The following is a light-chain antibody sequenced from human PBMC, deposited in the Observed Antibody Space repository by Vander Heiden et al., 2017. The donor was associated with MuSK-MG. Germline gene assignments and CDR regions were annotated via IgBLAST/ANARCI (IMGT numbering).Light chain of an antibody. CDR2: DVR. V-gene: IGLV2-14*01. CDR3: SSYTSSSNNVV. Sequence: QSALTQPASVSGSPRQSITISWTGTSSDVGGYNYVSWYQQNPDKAPKLMIYDVRNRPSGVSNRFSGSKSGNTASLTIAGLQAEDEADYYCSSYTSSSNNVVFGGGTKLTVL. CDR1: SSDVGGYNY. J-gene: IGLJ2*01.